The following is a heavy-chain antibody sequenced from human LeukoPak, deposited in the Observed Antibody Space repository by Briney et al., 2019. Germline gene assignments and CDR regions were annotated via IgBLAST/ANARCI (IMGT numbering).Heavy chain of an antibody. CDR2: INPNSGGT. V-gene: IGHV1-2*02. Sequence: ASVKVSCKASGYTFTGYYMHWVRQAPGQGLEWMGWINPNSGGTNYAQKLQGRVTMTTDTSTSTAYMELRSLRSDDTAVYYCARVDITMIVVVTHNWDYWGQGTLVTVSS. D-gene: IGHD3-22*01. CDR1: GYTFTGYY. CDR3: ARVDITMIVVVTHNWDY. J-gene: IGHJ4*02.